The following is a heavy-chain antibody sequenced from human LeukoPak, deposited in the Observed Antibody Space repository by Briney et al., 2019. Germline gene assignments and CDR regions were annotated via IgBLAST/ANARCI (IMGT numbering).Heavy chain of an antibody. CDR2: MNPNSGNT. CDR1: GYTFTSYD. J-gene: IGHJ5*02. CDR3: VRAMIRGVQGP. Sequence: ASVKVSCKASGYTFTSYDINWVRQATGQGLEWMGWMNPNSGNTGYAQKFQGRVTMTRDNSISTAYMELSSLRFEDTAVYYCVRAMIRGVQGPWDQGTPVTVSS. D-gene: IGHD3-10*01. V-gene: IGHV1-8*01.